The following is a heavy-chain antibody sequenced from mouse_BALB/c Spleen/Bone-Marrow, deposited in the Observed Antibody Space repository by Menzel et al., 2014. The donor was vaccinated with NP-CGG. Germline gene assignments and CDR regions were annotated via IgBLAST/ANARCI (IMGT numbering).Heavy chain of an antibody. CDR2: IYPGDGDT. Sequence: VQLQQSGPELVKPGASVKISCKASGYAFSTSWMNWVKQRPGQGLEWIGRIYPGDGDTNYNGKFKGKATLTADKSSSTAYMQLSSLTSVDSAVYFCARSHGYRTMDYWGQGTTVTVSS. J-gene: IGHJ4*01. V-gene: IGHV1-82*01. CDR1: GYAFSTSW. D-gene: IGHD2-2*01. CDR3: ARSHGYRTMDY.